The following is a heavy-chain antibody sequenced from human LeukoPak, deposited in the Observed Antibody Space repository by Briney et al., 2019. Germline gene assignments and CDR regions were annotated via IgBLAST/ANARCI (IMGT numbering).Heavy chain of an antibody. Sequence: GGSLTLSCAASGFTFSSSGMSWVRQAPGKGLEWVSGISGRGDTTYYADSVKGRFTISRDNSKNTLYLQMNSLRAEDTAVYFCARRSSYDSDWLDYWGQGTLVTVSS. CDR2: ISGRGDTT. CDR1: GFTFSSSG. CDR3: ARRSSYDSDWLDY. V-gene: IGHV3-23*01. J-gene: IGHJ4*02. D-gene: IGHD6-19*01.